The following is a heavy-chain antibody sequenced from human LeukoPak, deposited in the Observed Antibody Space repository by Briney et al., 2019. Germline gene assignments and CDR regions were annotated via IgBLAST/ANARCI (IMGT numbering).Heavy chain of an antibody. Sequence: ASVKVSCKASGYTFTDYHMHWVRQAPGQGLEWMGWINPSSGGTNHAQKFQGRVTMTRDTSISTAYMELSRLRSDDTAVYYCARDRPLDADDYYGFYYFDYWGQGTLVTVSS. J-gene: IGHJ4*02. D-gene: IGHD3-10*01. V-gene: IGHV1-2*02. CDR2: INPSSGGT. CDR3: ARDRPLDADDYYGFYYFDY. CDR1: GYTFTDYH.